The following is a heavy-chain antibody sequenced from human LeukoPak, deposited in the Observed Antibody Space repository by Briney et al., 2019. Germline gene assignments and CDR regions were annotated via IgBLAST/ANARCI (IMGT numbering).Heavy chain of an antibody. CDR1: GFSFSSSW. J-gene: IGHJ4*02. CDR2: INSDGSTT. V-gene: IGHV3-74*03. D-gene: IGHD4-23*01. CDR3: IRGLGGGSDY. Sequence: GGSLRLSCAASGFSFSSSWMHWVRQAPAKGLVWVSRINSDGSTTTYADSVQGRFTISRDNAKNTLYLQMNSLRAEDTAVYYCIRGLGGGSDYWGLGTLVAVTS.